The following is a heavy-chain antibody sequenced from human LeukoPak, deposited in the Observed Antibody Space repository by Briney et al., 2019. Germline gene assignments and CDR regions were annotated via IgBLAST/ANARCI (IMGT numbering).Heavy chain of an antibody. Sequence: TPSETLSLTCTVSGDSLSSSYWSWIRQSPGKGLEWIGYLHHNGGTNDNPSLKSRATISLDTSQNKFFLRMRSVTAADTAVYYCARALVRGVVGPQFDPWGQGILVTVSS. CDR2: LHHNGGT. CDR1: GDSLSSSY. D-gene: IGHD3-10*01. V-gene: IGHV4-59*08. J-gene: IGHJ5*02. CDR3: ARALVRGVVGPQFDP.